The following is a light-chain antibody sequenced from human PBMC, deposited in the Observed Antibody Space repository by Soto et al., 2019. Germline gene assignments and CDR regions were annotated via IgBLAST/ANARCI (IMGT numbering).Light chain of an antibody. CDR2: GVS. J-gene: IGKJ5*01. CDR3: QQYGNSAIT. CDR1: PSVNSNF. V-gene: IGKV3-20*01. Sequence: ELVLPQSPGTLSLSPGDITTLSCRASPSVNSNFVVWYQQKPGRAPRLLLYGVSIRAPGIPDRFTGSGSGTDFTLTINRLEPEDGAVDYCQQYGNSAITFGKGTQLEIK.